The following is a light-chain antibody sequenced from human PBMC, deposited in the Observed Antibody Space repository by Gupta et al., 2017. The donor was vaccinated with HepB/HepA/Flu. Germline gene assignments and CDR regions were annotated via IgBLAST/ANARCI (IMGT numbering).Light chain of an antibody. V-gene: IGKV3-20*01. CDR3: QQYDNSPPLT. CDR2: GAS. J-gene: IGKJ4*01. CDR1: QTVRSDF. Sequence: PGERATLSCRASQTVRSDFLAWYQHKPGQAPRLLIYGASSRVAGIPDRFSGTGSGTDFTLTISRLEPEDFAVYYCQQYDNSPPLTFGGGTKVEIK.